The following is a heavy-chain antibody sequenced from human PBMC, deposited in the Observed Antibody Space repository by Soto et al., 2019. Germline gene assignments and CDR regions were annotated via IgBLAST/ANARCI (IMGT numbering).Heavy chain of an antibody. V-gene: IGHV3-73*01. D-gene: IGHD6-6*01. CDR2: IRSKANSYAT. CDR1: GFTFSGSA. CDR3: TSLGTAARYYYYYGMDV. Sequence: GGSLRLSCAASGFTFSGSAMHWVRQASGKGLEWVGRIRSKANSYATAYAASVKGRFTISRDDSKNTAYLQMNSLKTEDTAVYYCTSLGTAARYYYYYGMDVWGQGTTVTVSS. J-gene: IGHJ6*02.